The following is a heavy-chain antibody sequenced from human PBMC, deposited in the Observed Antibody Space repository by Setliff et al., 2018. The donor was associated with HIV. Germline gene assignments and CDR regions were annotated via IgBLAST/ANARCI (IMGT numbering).Heavy chain of an antibody. CDR1: GGSISSGSYY. J-gene: IGHJ6*02. CDR3: AGFGELLDYYYGMDV. D-gene: IGHD3-10*01. CDR2: IYTSGTT. V-gene: IGHV4-61*02. Sequence: SETLSLTCTVSGGSISSGSYYWNWIRQPAGKGLEWIGRIYTSGTTSYNASLKSRVTISVDTSKNQFSLKLNSVTSADTAVYYCAGFGELLDYYYGMDVWGQGTTVTVSS.